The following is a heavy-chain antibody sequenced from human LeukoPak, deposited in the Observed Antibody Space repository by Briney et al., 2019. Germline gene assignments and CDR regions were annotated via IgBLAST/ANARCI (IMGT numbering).Heavy chain of an antibody. J-gene: IGHJ2*01. D-gene: IGHD5-24*01. CDR2: ISSSGLYI. Sequence: GGSLRLSCEVSGFTSSTYTMNWVRQAPGKGLEWVSSISSSGLYIYYAVSVKGRFTISRDNAKNSLYLQMSSLRAEDTAVYYCAREERDGYNYYWYFDLWGRGTLVTVSS. CDR1: GFTSSTYT. CDR3: AREERDGYNYYWYFDL. V-gene: IGHV3-21*01.